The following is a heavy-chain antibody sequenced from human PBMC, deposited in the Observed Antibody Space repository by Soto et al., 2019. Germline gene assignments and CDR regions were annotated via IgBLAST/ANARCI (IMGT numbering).Heavy chain of an antibody. V-gene: IGHV3-30*18. J-gene: IGHJ6*02. CDR3: VKDGSSGWPYFYDMDV. CDR1: GFTFSSYG. D-gene: IGHD6-19*01. CDR2: ISYDGRNK. Sequence: QVQLVESGGGVVQPGRSLRLSCAASGFTFSSYGMHWVRQAPGKGLEWVAVISYDGRNKYYADAVKGRFTMSRDNSKNTLYLQMSSLRAEDTAVYYCVKDGSSGWPYFYDMDVWGQGTTVTVSS.